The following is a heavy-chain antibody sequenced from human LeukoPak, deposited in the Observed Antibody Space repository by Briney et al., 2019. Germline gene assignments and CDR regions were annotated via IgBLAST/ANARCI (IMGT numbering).Heavy chain of an antibody. CDR1: GYTFTSYV. D-gene: IGHD3-22*01. CDR3: ASGGITMIRNAFDI. V-gene: IGHV1-8*03. CDR2: MNPNSGNT. Sequence: ASVKVSCKASGYTFTSYVINWVRQATGQGLEWMGWMNPNSGNTGYAQKFQGRVTITRNTSISTAYMELSSLRSEDTAAYYCASGGITMIRNAFDIWGQGTMVTVSS. J-gene: IGHJ3*02.